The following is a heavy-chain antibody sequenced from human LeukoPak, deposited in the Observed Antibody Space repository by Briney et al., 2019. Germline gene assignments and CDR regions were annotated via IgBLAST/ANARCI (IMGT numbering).Heavy chain of an antibody. V-gene: IGHV3-23*01. CDR1: GFTFSSYA. CDR2: ISGSGGTT. CDR3: AKYSYDSSAYYYGAFDI. D-gene: IGHD3-22*01. Sequence: GGSLRLSCAASGFTFSSYAMSWVRQAPGKGLEWVSAISGSGGTTYYADSVKGRFTISRDNSKNTLYLQMNSPRAEDTAVYYCAKYSYDSSAYYYGAFDIWGQGTMVTVSS. J-gene: IGHJ3*02.